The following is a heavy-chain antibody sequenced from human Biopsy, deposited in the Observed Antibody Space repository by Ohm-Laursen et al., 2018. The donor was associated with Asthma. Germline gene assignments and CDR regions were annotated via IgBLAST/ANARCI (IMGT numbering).Heavy chain of an antibody. CDR3: ASGPQWSGLDV. CDR1: RGSFRGYV. D-gene: IGHD2-8*01. V-gene: IGHV4-34*01. CDR2: IPQGGAT. J-gene: IGHJ6*02. Sequence: PSDTLSLTCAYRGSFRGYVWTWIRQPPGKGLEWIGEIPQGGATTFNPSLKSRDTISIDPSKSQLSLRLTSMTAADTAVYYCASGPQWSGLDVWGQGTTVTVSS.